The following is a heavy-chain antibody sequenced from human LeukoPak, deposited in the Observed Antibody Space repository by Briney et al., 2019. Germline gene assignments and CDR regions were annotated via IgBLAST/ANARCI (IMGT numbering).Heavy chain of an antibody. Sequence: GGSLRLSCAASGFTFSSYGMHWVRQAPGKGLEWVAVIWYDGSNKYYADSVKGRFTISRDNSKNTLYLQMNSPRAEDTAVYYCAREGRFYGMDVWGQGTTVTVSS. CDR2: IWYDGSNK. J-gene: IGHJ6*02. D-gene: IGHD3-3*01. CDR3: AREGRFYGMDV. V-gene: IGHV3-33*01. CDR1: GFTFSSYG.